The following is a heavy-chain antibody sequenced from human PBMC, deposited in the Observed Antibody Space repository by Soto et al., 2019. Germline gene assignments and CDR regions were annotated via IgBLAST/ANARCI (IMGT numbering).Heavy chain of an antibody. Sequence: PSETLSLTCTVSGGSISSYYWSWIRQPPGKGLEWIGYIYYSGSTNYNPSLKSRVTISVDTSKNQFSLKLSSVTAADTAVYYCARVRSYYVLDYWGQGTLVTVSS. CDR1: GGSISSYY. CDR2: IYYSGST. V-gene: IGHV4-59*01. CDR3: ARVRSYYVLDY. D-gene: IGHD1-26*01. J-gene: IGHJ4*02.